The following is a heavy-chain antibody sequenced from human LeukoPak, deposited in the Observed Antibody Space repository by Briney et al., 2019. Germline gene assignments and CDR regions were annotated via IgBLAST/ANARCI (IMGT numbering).Heavy chain of an antibody. Sequence: GGSLRLFCAASGFTFSSYGMSWVRQAPGRGLEWVSSISGSGDRTHHADPVKGQFTISRDNSKNTLYLQMNSLRAEDTAVYYCAKDGSIVYSYTYLDYWGQGTLVTVSS. CDR3: AKDGSIVYSYTYLDY. CDR1: GFTFSSYG. J-gene: IGHJ4*02. V-gene: IGHV3-23*01. CDR2: ISGSGDRT. D-gene: IGHD3-16*01.